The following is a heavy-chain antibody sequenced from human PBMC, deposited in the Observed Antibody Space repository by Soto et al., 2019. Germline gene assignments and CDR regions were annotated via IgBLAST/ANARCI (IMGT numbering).Heavy chain of an antibody. CDR2: IIPVFDKP. CDR1: GVTFNSYA. J-gene: IGHJ6*02. CDR3: AGTSWHYYYGMDL. V-gene: IGHV1-69*19. Sequence: QVQLEQSGAEVKKSGSSVKISCKASGVTFNSYALSWVRQAPGQGLEWMGGIIPVFDKPTYAQQFQGRVTITADESTNTGYMELSSPRSEDTAVYYCAGTSWHYYYGMDLWGQGTKVTVAS. D-gene: IGHD1-1*01.